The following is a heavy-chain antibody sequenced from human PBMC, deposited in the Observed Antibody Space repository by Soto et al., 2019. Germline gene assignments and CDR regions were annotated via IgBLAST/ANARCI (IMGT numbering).Heavy chain of an antibody. Sequence: ASVKVSCKASGYTFTRSGISWVRQAPGQGLEWMGRISTYNGDTNYAQTFQGRVTMTTDTSTSTVHMEVRSLRSDDTAVYYCAREGVAPYYYYGMDVWGQGTSVTVSS. CDR2: ISTYNGDT. D-gene: IGHD5-12*01. CDR1: GYTFTRSG. J-gene: IGHJ6*02. V-gene: IGHV1-18*01. CDR3: AREGVAPYYYYGMDV.